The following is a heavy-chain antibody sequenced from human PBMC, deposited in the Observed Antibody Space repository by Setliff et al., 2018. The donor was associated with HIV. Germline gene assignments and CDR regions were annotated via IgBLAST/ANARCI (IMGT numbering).Heavy chain of an antibody. CDR3: AREGLWFGDRGYYMDV. V-gene: IGHV1-18*01. D-gene: IGHD3-10*01. J-gene: IGHJ6*03. CDR1: GYTFNTYG. Sequence: ASVKVSCKASGYTFNTYGITWVRQAPGQGLEWMGWIGTDNGNTNYAQKFQGRVTMTTDTSTSTVYMELGSLISDDTAVYYCAREGLWFGDRGYYMDVWGTGTAVTVSS. CDR2: IGTDNGNT.